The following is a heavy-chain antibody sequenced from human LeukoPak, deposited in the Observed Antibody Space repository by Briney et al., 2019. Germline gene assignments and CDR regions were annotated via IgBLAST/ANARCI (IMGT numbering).Heavy chain of an antibody. V-gene: IGHV3-15*01. CDR2: IKSKTDGGTT. J-gene: IGHJ4*02. CDR1: GFTFSGYA. D-gene: IGHD3-10*01. CDR3: TLPWGSGSYYDY. Sequence: GGSLRLSCEASGFTFSGYAVSWVRQAPGKGLEWVGHIKSKTDGGTTDYAAPVKGRFTISRDDSKNTLFLQMNSLKTEDTAVYYCTLPWGSGSYYDYWGQGTLVTVSS.